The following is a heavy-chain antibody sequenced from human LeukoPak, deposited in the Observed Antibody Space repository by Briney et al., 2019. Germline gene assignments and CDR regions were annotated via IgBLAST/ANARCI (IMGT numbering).Heavy chain of an antibody. V-gene: IGHV3-30*02. CDR3: AKVHLGYCSGGSCYHFDY. CDR1: GFIFSSYG. D-gene: IGHD2-15*01. Sequence: PGGSLRLSCAASGFIFSSYGMHWVRQAPGKGLEWVAFIRYDGSNKYYADSVKGRFTISRDNSKNTLYLQMNSLRAEDTAVYYCAKVHLGYCSGGSCYHFDYWGQGTLVTVSS. J-gene: IGHJ4*02. CDR2: IRYDGSNK.